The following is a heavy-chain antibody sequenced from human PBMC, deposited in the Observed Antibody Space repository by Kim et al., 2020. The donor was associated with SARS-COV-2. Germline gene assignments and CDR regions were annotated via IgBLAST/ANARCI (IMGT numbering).Heavy chain of an antibody. D-gene: IGHD6-19*01. CDR2: IYYSGST. V-gene: IGHV4-39*01. Sequence: SETLSLTCTVSGGSISSSSYYWGWIRQPPGKGLEWIGSIYYSGSTYYNPSLKSRGTISVDTSKNQFSLELSPVTAADTAVYYCARHGRSGCEPILHLDWYFDLWGRGTLVTVSS. CDR1: GGSISSSSYY. J-gene: IGHJ2*01. CDR3: ARHGRSGCEPILHLDWYFDL.